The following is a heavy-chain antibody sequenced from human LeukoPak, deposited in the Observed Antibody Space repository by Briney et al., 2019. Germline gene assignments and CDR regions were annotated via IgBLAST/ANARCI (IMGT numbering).Heavy chain of an antibody. CDR3: ARSGSGSYYYYYYGMDV. V-gene: IGHV3-53*01. J-gene: IGHJ6*02. CDR2: IYSGGST. Sequence: GWSLRLSCAASGFTFSSYWMSWVRQAPGKGLEWVSVIYSGGSTYYADSVKGRFTISRDNSKNTLYLQMNSLRAEDTAVYYCARSGSGSYYYYYYGMDVWGQGTTVTVSS. CDR1: GFTFSSYW. D-gene: IGHD3-10*01.